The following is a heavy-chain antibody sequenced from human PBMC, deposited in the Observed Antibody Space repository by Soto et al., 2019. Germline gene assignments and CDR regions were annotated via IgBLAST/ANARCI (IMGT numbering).Heavy chain of an antibody. J-gene: IGHJ4*02. CDR3: AKSRYSDSSGDFYDY. D-gene: IGHD3-22*01. CDR1: AFTFNNYA. Sequence: EVQLLESGGGLVQPGGSLSLSCAASAFTFNNYAMSWVRQAPGKGLEWVSGIGGSGRTTYYADSVKGRFTVSRDNSNNTLFLQMNSLRAEDTAVYYCAKSRYSDSSGDFYDYWGQGTLVTVSS. V-gene: IGHV3-23*01. CDR2: IGGSGRTT.